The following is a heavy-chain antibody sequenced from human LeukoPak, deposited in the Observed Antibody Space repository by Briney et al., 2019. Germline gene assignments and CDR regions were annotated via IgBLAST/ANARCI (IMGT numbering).Heavy chain of an antibody. V-gene: IGHV1-46*01. CDR1: GGTFITYY. CDR2: INPSGGST. J-gene: IGHJ4*02. Sequence: ASVKVSCKASGGTFITYYMHWVRQAPGQGLEWMGIINPSGGSTSYAQKFQGRVTMTGDTSTSTVYMELSSLRSEDTAVYYCARSRLLLDYWGRGTLVTVSS. CDR3: ARSRLLLDY. D-gene: IGHD2-21*02.